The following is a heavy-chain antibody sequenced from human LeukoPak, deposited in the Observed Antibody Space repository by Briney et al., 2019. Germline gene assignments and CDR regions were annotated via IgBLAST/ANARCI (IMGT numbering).Heavy chain of an antibody. CDR2: INHSGST. CDR1: GGSLSGYY. Sequence: PSETLSLTCAVYGGSLSGYYWSRIHQPPGKGLEWIGEINHSGSTNYNPSLKSRVTISVDTSNNQFSLKLSSVTAADTAVYYCARFPYYYGSGSVDYWGQGTLVTVSS. J-gene: IGHJ4*02. CDR3: ARFPYYYGSGSVDY. V-gene: IGHV4-34*01. D-gene: IGHD3-10*01.